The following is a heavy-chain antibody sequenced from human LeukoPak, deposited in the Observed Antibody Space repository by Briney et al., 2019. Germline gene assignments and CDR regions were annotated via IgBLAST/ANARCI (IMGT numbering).Heavy chain of an antibody. CDR2: VDPSDSNT. Sequence: GESLKISCQGSGYSFTSYWISWVGQLPGKGREGMGRVDPSDSNTNYNPSFQGHVTISADKSISTAYLQWSSLKASHTAMYYCATQPIGEHFDYWGQGTLVTVSS. V-gene: IGHV5-10-1*01. D-gene: IGHD5-18*01. CDR3: ATQPIGEHFDY. J-gene: IGHJ4*02. CDR1: GYSFTSYW.